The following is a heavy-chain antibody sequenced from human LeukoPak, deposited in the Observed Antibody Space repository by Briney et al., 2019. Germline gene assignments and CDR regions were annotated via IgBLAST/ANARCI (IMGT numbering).Heavy chain of an antibody. J-gene: IGHJ6*03. CDR1: GGSISSSSYY. Sequence: SETLSLTCTVSGGSISSSSYYWGWIRQPPGKGLEWIGSIYYSGSTYYNPSLKSRVTISVDTSKNQFSLKLSSVTAADTAVYYCATTDYDFWSGYKYYYMDVWGKGTTVTVSS. CDR3: ATTDYDFWSGYKYYYMDV. V-gene: IGHV4-39*07. D-gene: IGHD3-3*01. CDR2: IYYSGST.